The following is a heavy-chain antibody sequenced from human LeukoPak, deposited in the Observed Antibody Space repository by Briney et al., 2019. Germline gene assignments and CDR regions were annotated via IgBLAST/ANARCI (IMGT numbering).Heavy chain of an antibody. CDR3: ASEGDCSGGSCYSFDY. CDR2: IYYSGST. V-gene: IGHV4-30-4*08. CDR1: GGSISSGDYY. Sequence: PSETLSLTCTVSGGSISSGDYYWSWIRQPPGKGLEWIRYIYYSGSTYYNPSLKSRVTISVDTSKNQFSLKLSSVTAADTAVYYCASEGDCSGGSCYSFDYWGQGTLVTVSS. D-gene: IGHD2-15*01. J-gene: IGHJ4*02.